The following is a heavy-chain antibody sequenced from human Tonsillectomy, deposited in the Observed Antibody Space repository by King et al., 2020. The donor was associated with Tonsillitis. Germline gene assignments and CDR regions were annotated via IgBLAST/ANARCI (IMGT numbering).Heavy chain of an antibody. Sequence: VQLVESGGGLVQPGGSLKLSCAASGFTFSGSAMHWVRQASGKGLEWVGRIRSKANSYATAYAASVKGRFTISRDDSKNTAYLQMNSLKTEDTAVYYCTRLSDDSSGPDGATTDWGQGTLVTVSS. CDR3: TRLSDDSSGPDGATTD. J-gene: IGHJ4*02. CDR2: IRSKANSYAT. V-gene: IGHV3-73*01. CDR1: GFTFSGSA. D-gene: IGHD3-22*01.